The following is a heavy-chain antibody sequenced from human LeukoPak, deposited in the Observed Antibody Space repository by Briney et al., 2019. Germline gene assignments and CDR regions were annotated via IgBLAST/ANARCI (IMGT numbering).Heavy chain of an antibody. CDR1: GFTFSDYY. CDR2: ISNSGDTI. D-gene: IGHD6-19*01. CDR3: ARDDTSGGYYEFGY. V-gene: IGHV3-11*01. Sequence: PWGSLRLSCAASGFTFSDYYMSWIRQAPGKGLEWISDISNSGDTIYYADSVKGRFTISRDTAKNSLYLQMNSLRAEDTAVYYCARDDTSGGYYEFGYWGQGTLVTVSS. J-gene: IGHJ4*02.